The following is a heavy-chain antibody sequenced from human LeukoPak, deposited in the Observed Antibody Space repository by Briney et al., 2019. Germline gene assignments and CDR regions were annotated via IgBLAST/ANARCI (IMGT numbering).Heavy chain of an antibody. D-gene: IGHD4-23*01. Sequence: SGGSLRLSCAASGFTFSSYEMNWVRQAPGKGLEWVSYISRSGSTIYYADSVKGRFTISRDNAKNSLYLQMNSLRAEDTAVYYCARDGTYAGNSVPFDIWGQGTMVTVPS. J-gene: IGHJ3*02. CDR2: ISRSGSTI. CDR1: GFTFSSYE. CDR3: ARDGTYAGNSVPFDI. V-gene: IGHV3-48*03.